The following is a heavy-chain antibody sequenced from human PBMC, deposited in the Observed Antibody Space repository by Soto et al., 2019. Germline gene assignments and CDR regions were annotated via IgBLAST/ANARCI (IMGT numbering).Heavy chain of an antibody. D-gene: IGHD3-10*01. CDR3: ARHYPLLWFGECTLNDDYYCMDV. J-gene: IGHJ6*02. V-gene: IGHV4-30-4*01. Sequence: SETLSLTCPVSGGSISGGDYYWSYVRQPPGRGREWIGYIYYSGSTYYNPSLKSRVTISVDTSKNQFSLQLSSVTAADTAVYYCARHYPLLWFGECTLNDDYYCMDVGGQGATIT. CDR2: IYYSGST. CDR1: GGSISGGDYY.